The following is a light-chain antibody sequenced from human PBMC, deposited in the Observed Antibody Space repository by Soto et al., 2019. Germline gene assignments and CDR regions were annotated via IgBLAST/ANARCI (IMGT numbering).Light chain of an antibody. J-gene: IGKJ5*01. CDR1: QGISNY. Sequence: DIQMTQSPSSLSASVGDRVTITCRASQGISNYLAWYQQKPGKLPKLLIYAASTLQSGVPSRFSGSGSGTDFTLTISSLQPEDVASYYCQNHNSAPIPFGQGPRLEIK. CDR2: AAS. V-gene: IGKV1-27*01. CDR3: QNHNSAPIP.